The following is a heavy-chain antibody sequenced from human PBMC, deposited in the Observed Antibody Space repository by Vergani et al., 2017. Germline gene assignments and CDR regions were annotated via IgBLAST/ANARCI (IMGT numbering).Heavy chain of an antibody. CDR3: ARGVYNWNYFRWFHP. V-gene: IGHV4-61*02. J-gene: IGHJ5*02. CDR2: IYTSGST. D-gene: IGHD1-7*01. CDR1: GGSISSGSYY. Sequence: QVQLQESGPGLVKPSQTLSLTCTVSGGSISSGSYYWSWIRQPAGKGLEWIGRIYTSGSTNYNPSLKSRVTISVDTSKNQFSLKLSSVTAADTAVYYCARGVYNWNYFRWFHPWGQGTLVTVSS.